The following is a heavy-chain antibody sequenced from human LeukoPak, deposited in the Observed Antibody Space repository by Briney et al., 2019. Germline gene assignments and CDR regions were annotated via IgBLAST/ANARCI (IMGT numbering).Heavy chain of an antibody. CDR2: INPSGGST. CDR3: AREEGDQGGAADY. Sequence: ASVKVSCKASGYTFTSYYMHWVRQAPGQGLEWMGIINPSGGSTSYAQKFQGRVTMTRDMSTSTVYMELSGLRSEDTAVYYCAREEGDQGGAADYWGQGTLVTVSS. V-gene: IGHV1-46*01. J-gene: IGHJ4*02. D-gene: IGHD2-21*02. CDR1: GYTFTSYY.